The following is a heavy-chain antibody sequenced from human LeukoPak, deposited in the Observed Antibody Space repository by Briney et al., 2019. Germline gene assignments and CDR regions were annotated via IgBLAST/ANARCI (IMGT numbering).Heavy chain of an antibody. CDR3: ARNSGWYGVS. Sequence: ASVSVPCKASGYTFTSYDINWVRQATGQGLEWMGWMNPNSGNTGYAQKFQGRVTITRNTSISTAYMELSSLRSEDTAVYYCARNSGWYGVSWGQGTLVTVSS. CDR2: MNPNSGNT. V-gene: IGHV1-8*03. J-gene: IGHJ4*02. D-gene: IGHD6-19*01. CDR1: GYTFTSYD.